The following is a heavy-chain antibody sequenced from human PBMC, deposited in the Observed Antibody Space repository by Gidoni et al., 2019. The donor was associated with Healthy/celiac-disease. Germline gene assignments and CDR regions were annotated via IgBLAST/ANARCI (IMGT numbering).Heavy chain of an antibody. Sequence: EVQLLESGGGLVQPGGSLRLSCAASAFTFSRYAMSWVRQAPGKGLEWVSAMSGSGGSTYYADSVKGRFTISRDNSKNTLYLQMNSRRAEDTAVYYCAKGIVGATYPTLFDYWGQGTLVTVSS. J-gene: IGHJ4*02. CDR1: AFTFSRYA. V-gene: IGHV3-23*01. D-gene: IGHD1-26*01. CDR3: AKGIVGATYPTLFDY. CDR2: MSGSGGST.